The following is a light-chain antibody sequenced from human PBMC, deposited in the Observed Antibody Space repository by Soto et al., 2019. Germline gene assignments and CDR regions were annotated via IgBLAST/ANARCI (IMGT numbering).Light chain of an antibody. Sequence: EIVLTQSPGTLSLSPGERATLSCRASQSVSSSYLAWYQLKPGQAPRLLIYGASSRATGIPDRFSDSGSGTDFTLTISRLEPEDFAVYYCQQYGSSPYTFGQGTKLEIK. CDR1: QSVSSSY. CDR2: GAS. J-gene: IGKJ2*01. V-gene: IGKV3-20*01. CDR3: QQYGSSPYT.